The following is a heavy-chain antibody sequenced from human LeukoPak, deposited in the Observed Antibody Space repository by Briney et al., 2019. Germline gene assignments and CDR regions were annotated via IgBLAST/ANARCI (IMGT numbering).Heavy chain of an antibody. CDR2: INHSGST. J-gene: IGHJ4*02. D-gene: IGHD3-9*01. CDR3: ARAYDILTGYYYSRSPSFDY. V-gene: IGHV4-34*01. CDR1: GGSFSGYY. Sequence: SETLSLTRAVYGGSFSGYYWSWIRQPPGKGLEWIGEINHSGSTNYNPSLKSRVTISVDTSKNQFSLKLSSVTAADTAVYYCARAYDILTGYYYSRSPSFDYWGQGTLVTVSS.